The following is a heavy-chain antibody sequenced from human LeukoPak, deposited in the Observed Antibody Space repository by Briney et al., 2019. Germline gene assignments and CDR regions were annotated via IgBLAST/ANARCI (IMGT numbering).Heavy chain of an antibody. J-gene: IGHJ4*02. CDR3: AKWDTYYDSSGYYFY. V-gene: IGHV3-23*01. CDR2: ISGSGGST. Sequence: PGGSLRLSCAASGFTFSSYGMSWVRQAPGKGLEWVSAISGSGGSTYYADSVKGRFTISRDNSKNTLYLQMNSLRAEDTAVYYCAKWDTYYDSSGYYFYWGQGTPVTVSS. CDR1: GFTFSSYG. D-gene: IGHD3-22*01.